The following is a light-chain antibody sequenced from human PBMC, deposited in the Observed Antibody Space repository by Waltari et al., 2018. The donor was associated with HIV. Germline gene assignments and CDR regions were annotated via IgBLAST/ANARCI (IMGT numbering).Light chain of an antibody. V-gene: IGLV1-47*01. J-gene: IGLJ3*02. CDR1: NSNVGNNY. CDR3: AAWDDSLSGRV. CDR2: RNN. Sequence: QSVLTQPPSASRTPGQRVTISCSGRNSNVGNNYVSCYQHLPGTTPKLLIHRNNQRPSGDPDRFSGSKSGTSASLAISGLRSEDEADYYCAAWDDSLSGRVFGGGTKLTVL.